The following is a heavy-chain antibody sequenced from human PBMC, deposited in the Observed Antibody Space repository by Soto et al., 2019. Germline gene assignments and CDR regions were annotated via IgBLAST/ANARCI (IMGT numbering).Heavy chain of an antibody. CDR2: MNPNSGNT. J-gene: IGHJ6*03. CDR3: ARVVGGTTLSRRHYYYMDV. V-gene: IGHV1-8*01. Sequence: ASVKVSCKASGYTFTSYDINWVRQATGQGLEWMGWMNPNSGNTGYAQKFQGRVTMTRNTSISTAYMELSSLRSEDTAVYYCARVVGGTTLSRRHYYYMDVWGKGTTVTVSS. D-gene: IGHD1-7*01. CDR1: GYTFTSYD.